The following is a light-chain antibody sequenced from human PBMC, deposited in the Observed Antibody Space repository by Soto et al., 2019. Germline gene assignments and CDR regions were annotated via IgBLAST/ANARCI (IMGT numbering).Light chain of an antibody. CDR2: DVG. CDR3: SSYTSINTYV. J-gene: IGLJ1*01. CDR1: SSDVGGYNH. Sequence: QSVLTQPASVSGSPGQSIAISCTGTSSDVGGYNHVSWYQQHPGKAPKLMIYDVGNPPSGVSDRFSGSKSGNTASLTISGLQAEDEADYYCSSYTSINTYVFGTGTELTVL. V-gene: IGLV2-14*01.